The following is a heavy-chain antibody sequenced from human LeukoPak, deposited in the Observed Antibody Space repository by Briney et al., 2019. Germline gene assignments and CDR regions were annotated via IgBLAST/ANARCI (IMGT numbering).Heavy chain of an antibody. Sequence: PGGSLRLSCAASGFTFSSYAMHWVRQAPGKGLEWVAVISYDGSNKYYADSVKGRFTISRDNSKNTLYLQMNSLRAEDTAVYYCARDGLVREMATIALDYWGQGTLVTVSS. CDR3: ARDGLVREMATIALDY. CDR2: ISYDGSNK. V-gene: IGHV3-30*04. D-gene: IGHD5-24*01. J-gene: IGHJ4*02. CDR1: GFTFSSYA.